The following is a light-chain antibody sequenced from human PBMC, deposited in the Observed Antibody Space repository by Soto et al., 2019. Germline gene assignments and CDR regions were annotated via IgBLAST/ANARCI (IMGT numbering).Light chain of an antibody. V-gene: IGLV7-46*01. CDR1: TGAVTSGHY. CDR2: DTS. Sequence: QAVVTQEPSLTVSPGGTVTLTCGSSTGAVTSGHYPYWFQQKPGQAPRTLIYDTSNKHSWTPARFSGSLLGGKAALTLSGAQPEDEAEYYCFLSYSRARPSKVFGGGTKLTVL. CDR3: FLSYSRARPSKV. J-gene: IGLJ3*02.